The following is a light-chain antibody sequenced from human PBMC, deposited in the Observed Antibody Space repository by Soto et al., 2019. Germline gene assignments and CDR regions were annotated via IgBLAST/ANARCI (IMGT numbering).Light chain of an antibody. Sequence: EIVLTQSPGTVSLSPGERATLSCRASQSVDSIYLGWYQQKPGQAPRLLIYGASTRATGIPARFSGSGSGTEFTLTISSLQSEDFAVYYCQQYSIWRTFGQGTKVEIK. CDR3: QQYSIWRT. V-gene: IGKV3-15*01. J-gene: IGKJ1*01. CDR2: GAS. CDR1: QSVDSIY.